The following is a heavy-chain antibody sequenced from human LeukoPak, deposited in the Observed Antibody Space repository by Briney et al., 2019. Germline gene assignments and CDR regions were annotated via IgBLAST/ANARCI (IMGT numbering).Heavy chain of an antibody. J-gene: IGHJ3*02. D-gene: IGHD4-11*01. CDR2: LY. V-gene: IGHV3-66*01. CDR1: GFTFSSYA. CDR3: ARAATVTTADAFDI. Sequence: GGSLRLSCAASGFTFSSYAMSWVRQAPGKGLDWVSVLYYADSVKGRFTISRDDSKNTLSLLMNNLRPDDTALYYCARAATVTTADAFDIWGQGTMVTVSS.